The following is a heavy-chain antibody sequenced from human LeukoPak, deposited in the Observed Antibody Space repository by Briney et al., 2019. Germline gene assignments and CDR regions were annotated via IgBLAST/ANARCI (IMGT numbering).Heavy chain of an antibody. CDR3: ARDHGDYSGKDY. V-gene: IGHV3-33*01. Sequence: GGSLRLSCAASGFIFSSYGMHWVRQAPGKGLEWVAVTWYDGSNKYYADAVKGRFTISRDNSKNTLYPQMNSLRAEDTAVYFCARDHGDYSGKDYWGQGTLVTVSS. CDR1: GFIFSSYG. J-gene: IGHJ4*02. CDR2: TWYDGSNK. D-gene: IGHD4-17*01.